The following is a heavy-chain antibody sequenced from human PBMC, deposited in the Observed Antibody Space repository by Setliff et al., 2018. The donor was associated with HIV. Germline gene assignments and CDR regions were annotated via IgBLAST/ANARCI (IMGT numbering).Heavy chain of an antibody. V-gene: IGHV4-39*03. Sequence: PSETLSLTCTVSGGSISSSSYYWGWIRQPPGKGLEWIGSIYYSGSTYYNPSLKSRVTISVDTSKNQFSLNLSSVTAADTAVYYCRRYSNYGLDYWGQGTLVTVSS. CDR1: GGSISSSSYY. D-gene: IGHD4-4*01. J-gene: IGHJ4*02. CDR2: IYYSGST. CDR3: RRYSNYGLDY.